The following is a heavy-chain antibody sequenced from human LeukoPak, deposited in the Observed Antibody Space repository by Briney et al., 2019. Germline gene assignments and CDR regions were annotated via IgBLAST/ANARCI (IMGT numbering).Heavy chain of an antibody. V-gene: IGHV4-39*07. J-gene: IGHJ4*02. D-gene: IGHD6-13*01. CDR3: ARDGGIAAARGADSGY. CDR1: GGSISSSSYY. CDR2: IYYSGST. Sequence: SETLSLTCTVSGGSISSSSYYWGWIRQPPGKGLEWIGSIYYSGSTYYNPSLKSRVTISVDTSKNQFSLKLSSVTAADTAVYYCARDGGIAAARGADSGYWGQGTLVTVSS.